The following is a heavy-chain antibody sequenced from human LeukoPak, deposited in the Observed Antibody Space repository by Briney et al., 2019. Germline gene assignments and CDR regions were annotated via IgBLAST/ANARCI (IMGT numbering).Heavy chain of an antibody. CDR1: SGSISSYY. CDR3: ASLELIGEKRGAFHT. D-gene: IGHD1-26*01. J-gene: IGHJ3*02. CDR2: IYYSGTT. V-gene: IGHV4-59*01. Sequence: SETLSLTCTVSSGSISSYYWSWIRQPPGKELEWICYIYYSGTTNYNPSLNSRVTISLDASNKQLSLTLNSVTAADTAVYYCASLELIGEKRGAFHTWGQGTMVTVSS.